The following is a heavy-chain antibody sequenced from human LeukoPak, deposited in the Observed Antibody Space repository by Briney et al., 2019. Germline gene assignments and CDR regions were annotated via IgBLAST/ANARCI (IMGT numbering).Heavy chain of an antibody. Sequence: TGGSLRLSCGASGSIDTYNYLMWVRQAPGKGLEWVSMIHTGATYYADSVKGRFTISRDNPKSTLFLQMNSLRVEDTAIYYCATYDSWGQGTPVTVSS. J-gene: IGHJ5*02. CDR3: ATYDS. CDR1: GSIDTYNY. CDR2: IHTGAT. D-gene: IGHD3-16*01. V-gene: IGHV3-53*01.